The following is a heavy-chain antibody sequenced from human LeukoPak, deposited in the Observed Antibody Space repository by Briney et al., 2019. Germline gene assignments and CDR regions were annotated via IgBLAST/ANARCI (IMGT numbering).Heavy chain of an antibody. CDR3: ATDPSPYGDYVRDY. J-gene: IGHJ4*02. CDR1: GYTLTELS. V-gene: IGHV1-24*01. D-gene: IGHD4-17*01. Sequence: ASVKVSCKVSGYTLTELSMHWVRQAPGKGLEWMGGFDPEDGETISAQKFQGRVTMTEDTSTDTAYMELSSLRSEDTAVCYCATDPSPYGDYVRDYWGQGTLVTVSS. CDR2: FDPEDGET.